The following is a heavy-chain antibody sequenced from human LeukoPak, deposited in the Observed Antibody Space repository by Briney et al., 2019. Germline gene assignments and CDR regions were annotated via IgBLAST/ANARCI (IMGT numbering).Heavy chain of an antibody. V-gene: IGHV4-31*11. CDR3: ARVVGATEGFDY. D-gene: IGHD1-26*01. CDR1: GGSFSGYY. J-gene: IGHJ4*02. CDR2: IYYSGST. Sequence: SETLSLTCAVYGGSFSGYYWSWIRQHPGKGLEWIGYIYYSGSTYYNPSLKSRVTISVDTSKNQFSLKLSSVTAADTAVYYCARVVGATEGFDYWGQGTLVTVSS.